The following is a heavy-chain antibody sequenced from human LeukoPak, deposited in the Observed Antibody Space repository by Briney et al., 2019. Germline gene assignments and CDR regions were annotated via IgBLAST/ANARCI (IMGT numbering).Heavy chain of an antibody. D-gene: IGHD4-17*01. CDR1: GGSISSSNW. CDR3: ASLPGDGDIPVDY. V-gene: IGHV4-4*02. Sequence: SETLSLTCAVSGGSISSSNWWSWVRQPPGKGLEWIGEIYHSGSTNYNPSLKSRVTISVDKSKNQFSLKLSSVTAADTAVYYCASLPGDGDIPVDYWGQGTLVTVSS. CDR2: IYHSGST. J-gene: IGHJ4*02.